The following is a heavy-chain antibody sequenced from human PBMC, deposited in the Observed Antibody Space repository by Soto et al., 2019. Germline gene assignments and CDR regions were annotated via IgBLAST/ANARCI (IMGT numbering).Heavy chain of an antibody. D-gene: IGHD6-13*01. V-gene: IGHV3-30*18. CDR1: GFTFSSYG. CDR3: AKDHLAAARYSEFDY. Sequence: QVPLVESGGGVVQPGRSLRLSCAASGFTFSSYGMHWVRQAPGKGLEWVAVISYDGSNKYYADSVKGRFTISRDNSKNTLYLQMNSLRAEDTAVYYCAKDHLAAARYSEFDYWGQGTLVTVSS. J-gene: IGHJ4*02. CDR2: ISYDGSNK.